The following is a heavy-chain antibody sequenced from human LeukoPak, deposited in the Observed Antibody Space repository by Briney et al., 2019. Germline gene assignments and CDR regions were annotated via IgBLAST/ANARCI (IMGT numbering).Heavy chain of an antibody. CDR3: ARHYCSGGSCYFDY. V-gene: IGHV4-4*09. J-gene: IGHJ4*02. CDR1: GGSISSYY. D-gene: IGHD2-15*01. Sequence: SETLSLTCTVSGGSISSYYWSWIRQPPGKGLEWVGYIYTSGSTNYNPSLKSRVTISVDTSKNQFSLKLSSVTAADTAAYYCARHYCSGGSCYFDYWGQGTLVTVSS. CDR2: IYTSGST.